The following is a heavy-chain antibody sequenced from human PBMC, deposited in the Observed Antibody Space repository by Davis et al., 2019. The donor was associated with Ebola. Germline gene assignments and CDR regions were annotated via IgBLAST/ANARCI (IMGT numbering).Heavy chain of an antibody. V-gene: IGHV3-23*01. D-gene: IGHD1-26*01. J-gene: IGHJ6*02. CDR1: GFIFTGYA. CDR2: ISGSGDNT. Sequence: GGSLRLSCAASGFIFTGYAMSWVRQVPGKGLEWVSGISGSGDNTYYAESVRGRFTMSRDNSKNTVALHLDGLRAEDTATYYCAKEIGATLGDYYYGMNVWGPGTTVTVSS. CDR3: AKEIGATLGDYYYGMNV.